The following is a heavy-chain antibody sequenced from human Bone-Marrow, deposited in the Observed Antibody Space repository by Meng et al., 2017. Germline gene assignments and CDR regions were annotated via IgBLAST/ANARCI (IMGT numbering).Heavy chain of an antibody. CDR3: AKNSVSSGYHYRD. D-gene: IGHD3-22*01. J-gene: IGHJ4*02. CDR2: ISGSGSST. CDR1: GFTFSSYG. V-gene: IGHV3-23*01. Sequence: GESLKISCAASGFTFSSYGMTWVRQTPGKGLEWVSAISGSGSSTYYADSVKGRFTISRDNSKNMLFLQMNSLRGEDTAIYYCAKNSVSSGYHYRDWGQGTLVTVSS.